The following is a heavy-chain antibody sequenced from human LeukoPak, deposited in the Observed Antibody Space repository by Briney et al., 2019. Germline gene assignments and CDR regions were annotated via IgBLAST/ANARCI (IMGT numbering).Heavy chain of an antibody. CDR1: GGSISSYY. CDR2: MLYSGSS. CDR3: ARFNRNSSGWIDY. V-gene: IGHV4-59*01. Sequence: SETLSLTCTVSGGSISSYYWTWIRQPPGKGLEWIGYMLYSGSSNYNPSLRSRVTISVDTSKNQISLKLSSVTAADTAVYYCARFNRNSSGWIDYWGQGTLVTVSS. J-gene: IGHJ4*02. D-gene: IGHD6-19*01.